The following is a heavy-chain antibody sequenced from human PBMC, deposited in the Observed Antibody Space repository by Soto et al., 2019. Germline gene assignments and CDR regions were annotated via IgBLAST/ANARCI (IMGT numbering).Heavy chain of an antibody. D-gene: IGHD2-15*01. CDR1: GGSISSSSYY. CDR2: VFYSGST. V-gene: IGHV4-39*01. Sequence: QLQLQESGPGLVKPSETLSLTCTVSGGSISSSSYYWGWIRQPPGKGLGWIGSVFYSGSTYYNPSLKSRVPISGDTSKNQFSLKLSSVTAADTAVYYCARHLTYCSAGSCYSDFPYYGMDVWGQGTTVTVSS. J-gene: IGHJ6*02. CDR3: ARHLTYCSAGSCYSDFPYYGMDV.